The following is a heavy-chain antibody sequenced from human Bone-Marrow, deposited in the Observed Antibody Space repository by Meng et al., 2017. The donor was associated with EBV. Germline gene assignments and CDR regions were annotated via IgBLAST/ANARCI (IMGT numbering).Heavy chain of an antibody. V-gene: IGHV1-3*01. D-gene: IGHD3-10*01. CDR2: INVGNDIT. J-gene: IGHJ4*02. CDR3: ARDRFDSGSYYIDY. Sequence: QAQLVQSGPEVKKPGASVKVSCKASGYTFTNHAMHWVRQASGQRFEWMGWINVGNDITKYSQKFQGRVTITRDTSANTAYMDLSSLKSEDTAVYFCARDRFDSGSYYIDYWGQGTLVTVSS. CDR1: GYTFTNHA.